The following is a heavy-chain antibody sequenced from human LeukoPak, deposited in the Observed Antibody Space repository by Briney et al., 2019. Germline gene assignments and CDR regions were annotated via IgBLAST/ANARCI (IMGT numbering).Heavy chain of an antibody. V-gene: IGHV4-31*03. Sequence: NPSETLSLTYTVSGGSISSGGYYWSWIRQHPGKGLEWIGYIYYSGSTYYNPSLKSRVTISVDTSKTQFSLKLSSVTAADTAVYYCARVSPPYFYDTSGSPWEIWGQGTMVTVSS. J-gene: IGHJ3*02. CDR2: IYYSGST. D-gene: IGHD3-22*01. CDR3: ARVSPPYFYDTSGSPWEI. CDR1: GGSISSGGYY.